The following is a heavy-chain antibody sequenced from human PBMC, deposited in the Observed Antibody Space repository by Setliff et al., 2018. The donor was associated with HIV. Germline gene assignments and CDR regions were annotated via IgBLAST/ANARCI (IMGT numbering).Heavy chain of an antibody. D-gene: IGHD6-6*01. V-gene: IGHV1-3*01. CDR3: ARGFSVYSSSDPLLNWFDP. CDR1: GYTFTSYA. J-gene: IGHJ5*02. CDR2: INAGNGNT. Sequence: ASVKVSCKASGYTFTSYAMHWVRQAPGQRLEWMGWINAGNGNTKYSQKFQGRVTITRDTSASTAYMELSSLRSEDTAVYYCARGFSVYSSSDPLLNWFDPWGQGTL.